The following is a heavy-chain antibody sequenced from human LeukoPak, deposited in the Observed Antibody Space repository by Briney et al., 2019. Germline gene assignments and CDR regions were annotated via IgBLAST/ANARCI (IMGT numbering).Heavy chain of an antibody. CDR2: ISGVGDST. CDR3: ARDHTGLSWTYFQHGMDV. J-gene: IGHJ6*01. Sequence: GTSLRLSCSASGFMFRNFAMSWVRQAPGKGLEWVSSISGVGDSTYYADSVKGRFTISRDNSKNILFVEINSLRFDDTAVYYCARDHTGLSWTYFQHGMDVWGPGTTVTVSS. CDR1: GFMFRNFA. D-gene: IGHD2/OR15-2a*01. V-gene: IGHV3-23*01.